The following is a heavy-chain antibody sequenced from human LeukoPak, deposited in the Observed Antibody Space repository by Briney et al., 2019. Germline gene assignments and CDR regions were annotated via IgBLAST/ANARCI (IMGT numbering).Heavy chain of an antibody. CDR1: GFTFSSYS. V-gene: IGHV3-21*01. Sequence: GGSLRLPCAASGFTFSSYSMNWVRQAPGKGLEWVSSISSSSSYIYYAGSVKGRFTISRDNAKDSLYLQMNSLRAEDTAVYYCARGVAYHFDIWGQGTMVTVSS. CDR3: ARGVAYHFDI. D-gene: IGHD2-2*01. CDR2: ISSSSSYI. J-gene: IGHJ3*02.